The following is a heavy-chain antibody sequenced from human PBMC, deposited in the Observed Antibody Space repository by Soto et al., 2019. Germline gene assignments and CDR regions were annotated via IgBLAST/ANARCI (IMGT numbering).Heavy chain of an antibody. CDR3: ARDILNGRDY. V-gene: IGHV4-4*02. D-gene: IGHD2-8*01. CDR2: ISHSGST. Sequence: PSETLSLTCAVSGGSISSSNWWSWVRQPPGKGLEWIGEISHSGSTNYNPSLKSRVTISIDKSKNQFSLMLSSLTAADTAVYFCARDILNGRDYWGQGTLVTVSS. CDR1: GGSISSSNW. J-gene: IGHJ4*02.